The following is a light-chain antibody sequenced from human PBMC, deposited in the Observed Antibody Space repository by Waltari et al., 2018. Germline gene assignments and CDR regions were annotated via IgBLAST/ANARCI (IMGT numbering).Light chain of an antibody. V-gene: IGKV1-5*03. J-gene: IGKJ1*01. CDR1: QGIGIW. CDR3: HQCNTYST. CDR2: KAS. Sequence: DIQMTQSPPTLSASVGDTVTITCRASQGIGIWLAWYQQHPGRDPKLLIYKASILQTGVPSRFSGSGSGTEFTLTIANLQPDDFATYFCHQCNTYSTFGQGTKVEIK.